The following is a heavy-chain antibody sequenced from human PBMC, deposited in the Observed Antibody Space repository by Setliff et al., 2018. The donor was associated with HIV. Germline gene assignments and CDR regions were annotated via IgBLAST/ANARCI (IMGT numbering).Heavy chain of an antibody. CDR3: ARGYGNYYYYYMDV. CDR1: GGSISSHY. CDR2: IYTTGST. V-gene: IGHV4-4*08. J-gene: IGHJ6*03. Sequence: SETLSLTCTVSGGSISSHYWSWIRQPPGKGLEWIGYIYTTGSTNYNPSLKSRVTMSVDTSKNHFSLKLSSVTAADTAVYYCARGYGNYYYYYMDVWGKGTTVTV. D-gene: IGHD4-17*01.